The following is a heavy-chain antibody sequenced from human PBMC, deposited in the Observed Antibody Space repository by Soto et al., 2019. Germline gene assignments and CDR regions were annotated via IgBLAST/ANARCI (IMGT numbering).Heavy chain of an antibody. CDR3: ASLSRNTRPAGGPVDH. V-gene: IGHV3-53*01. CDR1: GFSISSND. Sequence: EVQLVESGGRLIQPGGSLRLTCAVSGFSISSNDMGWVRQTPGKGLEWVSIKNSGGTTSYANSVRGRFTIARDNSKNTVYLQMNSRRAEDTAVYFCASLSRNTRPAGGPVDHWGQGTLVTVTS. CDR2: KNSGGTT. D-gene: IGHD6-13*01. J-gene: IGHJ4*02.